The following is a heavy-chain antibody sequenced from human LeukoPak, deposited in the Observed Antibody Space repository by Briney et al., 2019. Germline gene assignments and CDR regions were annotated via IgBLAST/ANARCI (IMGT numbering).Heavy chain of an antibody. J-gene: IGHJ4*02. V-gene: IGHV3-48*03. CDR1: GVTFSSYE. Sequence: GGSLRLSCAASGVTFSSYEMNWVRQAPGKGLEWVSYTSSSGTNIYYADSVKGRFTISRDNAKNSLYLQMNSLRAEDTAVYYCARMAGRGYYDYWGQGTLVTVSS. D-gene: IGHD1-26*01. CDR2: TSSSGTNI. CDR3: ARMAGRGYYDY.